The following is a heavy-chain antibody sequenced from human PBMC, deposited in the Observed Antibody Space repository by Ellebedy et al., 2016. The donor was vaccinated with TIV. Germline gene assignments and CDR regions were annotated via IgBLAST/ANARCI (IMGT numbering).Heavy chain of an antibody. V-gene: IGHV4-39*01. CDR3: ARIDPWQPIDD. Sequence: ESLKISCAASGFTFSSYDMHWVRQPPGKGLEWIGSVYYSGSPYYNPSFKSRVTLSADTSKNQFSLNLRTVTAADTAVYYCARIDPWQPIDDWGQGILVTVSS. CDR2: VYYSGSP. J-gene: IGHJ4*02. D-gene: IGHD2-21*01. CDR1: GFTFSSYD.